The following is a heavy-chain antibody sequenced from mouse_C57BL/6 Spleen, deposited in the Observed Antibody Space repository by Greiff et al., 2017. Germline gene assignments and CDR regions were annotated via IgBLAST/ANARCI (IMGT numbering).Heavy chain of an antibody. Sequence: VQLQQSGPELVKPGASVKISCKASGYAFSSSWMNWVKQRPGKGLEWIGRIYPGDGDTNYNGKFKGKATLTADKSSSTAYMQLSSLTSEDSAVYFCARGLYYGSSFFDYWGQGTTLTVSS. CDR3: ARGLYYGSSFFDY. CDR1: GYAFSSSW. CDR2: IYPGDGDT. J-gene: IGHJ2*01. V-gene: IGHV1-82*01. D-gene: IGHD1-1*01.